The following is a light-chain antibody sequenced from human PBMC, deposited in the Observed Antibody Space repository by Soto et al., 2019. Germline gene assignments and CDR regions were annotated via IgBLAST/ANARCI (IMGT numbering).Light chain of an antibody. CDR1: QSVGRT. CDR3: QQYNHWPPLT. V-gene: IGKV3-15*01. Sequence: EIVMTQSPATLSVSPGERVTLSCRASQSVGRTLAWYQQKPGQAPRLLIYGASTRATGIPARFSGSGSGTEFTLTISSPLSEDFAIYSCQQYNHWPPLTFGGGTKVEIK. CDR2: GAS. J-gene: IGKJ4*01.